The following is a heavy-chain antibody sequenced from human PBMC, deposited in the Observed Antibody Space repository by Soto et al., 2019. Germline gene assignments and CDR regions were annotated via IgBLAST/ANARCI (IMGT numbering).Heavy chain of an antibody. V-gene: IGHV3-21*06. D-gene: IGHD3-3*02. J-gene: IGHJ4*02. CDR2: ISSTTNYI. CDR3: AGEIEDRTSIFAF. Sequence: PGKGLEWVSSISSTTNYIYYGDSMKGRFTISRDNAKNSLYLEMNSLRAEDTFVYHCAGEIEDRTSIFAFWGKGT.